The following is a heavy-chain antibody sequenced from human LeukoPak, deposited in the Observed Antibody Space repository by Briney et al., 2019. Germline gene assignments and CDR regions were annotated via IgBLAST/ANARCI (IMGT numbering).Heavy chain of an antibody. CDR3: VSMVRGIGY. CDR1: GFTFSYYE. V-gene: IGHV3-48*03. CDR2: ISGSGQTI. Sequence: GGSLRLSCAASGFTFSYYEMNWVRQAPGKGLEWVAYISGSGQTIYYADSVKGRFTISRDNSKNSVYLQLNSLRPEDTAMYYCVSMVRGIGYWGQGTLVTVSS. D-gene: IGHD3-10*01. J-gene: IGHJ4*02.